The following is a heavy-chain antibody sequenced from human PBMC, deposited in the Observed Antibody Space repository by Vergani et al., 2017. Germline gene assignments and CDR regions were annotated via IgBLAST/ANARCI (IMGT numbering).Heavy chain of an antibody. CDR1: GGTFSSHA. Sequence: QVQLVQSGAEVKKPGSSVKVSCKASGGTFSSHAISWVRQAPGQGLEWMGGIIPIFGTANYAQKFQGRVTITADESTSTAYMELSSLRSEDTAVYYCARDRNLAATGSYYFDYWGQRPVVTVSS. D-gene: IGHD6-13*01. J-gene: IGHJ4*02. CDR2: IIPIFGTA. CDR3: ARDRNLAATGSYYFDY. V-gene: IGHV1-69*01.